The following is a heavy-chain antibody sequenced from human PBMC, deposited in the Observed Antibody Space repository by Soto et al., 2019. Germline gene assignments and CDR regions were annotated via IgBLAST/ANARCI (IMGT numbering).Heavy chain of an antibody. CDR3: ARDDRVAAAGFDY. CDR2: INPNSGGT. V-gene: IGHV1-2*04. CDR1: GYTFTGYY. D-gene: IGHD6-13*01. J-gene: IGHJ4*02. Sequence: ASVKVSCKASGYTFTGYYMHWVRQAPGQGLEWMGWINPNSGGTNYAQKFQGWATMTRDTSISTAYMELSRLRSDDTAVYYCARDDRVAAAGFDYWGQGTLVTVSS.